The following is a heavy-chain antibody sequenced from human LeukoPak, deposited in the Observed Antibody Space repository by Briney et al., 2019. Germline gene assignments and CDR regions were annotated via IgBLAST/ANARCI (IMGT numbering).Heavy chain of an antibody. CDR3: ARESSSSSGSDY. CDR1: GFTFSSYW. D-gene: IGHD6-6*01. J-gene: IGHJ4*02. V-gene: IGHV3-74*01. CDR2: INSDGSST. Sequence: GGSLRLSCAASGFTFSSYWMHWVRQAPGKGLVWVSRINSDGSSTSYADSVKGRFTISRDNAKNTPYLQMNSLRAEDTAVYYCARESSSSSGSDYWGQGTLVTVSS.